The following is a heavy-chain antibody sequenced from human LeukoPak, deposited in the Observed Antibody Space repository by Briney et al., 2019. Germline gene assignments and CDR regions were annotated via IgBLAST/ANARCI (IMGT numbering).Heavy chain of an antibody. V-gene: IGHV4-59*01. CDR1: GGSISRYY. CDR3: ARASGKSGYDPCFDY. D-gene: IGHD5-12*01. J-gene: IGHJ4*02. Sequence: SETLSLTCTVSGGSISRYYWSWIRQPPGKGLEWLGYVYYSGSTNYNPSLKSRVTISVDTSKNQYSLKLSSVTAADTAVYYCARASGKSGYDPCFDYWGPGTLVTVSS. CDR2: VYYSGST.